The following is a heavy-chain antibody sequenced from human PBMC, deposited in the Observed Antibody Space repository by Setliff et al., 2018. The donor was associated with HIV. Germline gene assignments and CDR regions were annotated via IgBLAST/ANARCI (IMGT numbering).Heavy chain of an antibody. D-gene: IGHD6-19*01. CDR3: ASEAGASSGWFGY. CDR2: IWHDGNNK. CDR1: GFTFSSYG. V-gene: IGHV3-33*01. Sequence: GGSLRLSCAASGFTFSSYGLHWVRQAPGRGLEWVAVIWHDGNNKYYADSVKGRFTISRDNSKNTLFLQVNSLRVEDTAVYYCASEAGASSGWFGYWGQGTLVTVSS. J-gene: IGHJ5*01.